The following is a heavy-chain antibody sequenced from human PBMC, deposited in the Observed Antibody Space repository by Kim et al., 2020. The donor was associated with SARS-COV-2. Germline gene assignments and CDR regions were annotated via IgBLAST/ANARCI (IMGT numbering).Heavy chain of an antibody. J-gene: IGHJ6*02. Sequence: SETLSLTCTVSGGSISSSSYYWGWIRQPPGKGLEWIGSIYYSGSTYYNPSLKSRVTISVDTSKNQFSLKLSSVTAADTAVYYCARGGLLLWFGESTPYGMDVWGQGTTVTVSS. CDR3: ARGGLLLWFGESTPYGMDV. V-gene: IGHV4-39*01. CDR2: IYYSGST. D-gene: IGHD3-10*01. CDR1: GGSISSSSYY.